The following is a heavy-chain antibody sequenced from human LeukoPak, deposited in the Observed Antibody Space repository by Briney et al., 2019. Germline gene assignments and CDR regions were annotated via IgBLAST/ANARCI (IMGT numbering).Heavy chain of an antibody. CDR1: GFTFSDYY. CDR2: ISDRGTT. V-gene: IGHV3-66*01. Sequence: GGSLRLSCAASGFTFSDYYMSWIRQAPGKGLESVSVISDRGTTFYANSVKGRFTISRDNSRNMLYLQMSSLRADDTAVYYCAGAPETGHWGRGTLVTVSS. J-gene: IGHJ4*02. CDR3: AGAPETGH.